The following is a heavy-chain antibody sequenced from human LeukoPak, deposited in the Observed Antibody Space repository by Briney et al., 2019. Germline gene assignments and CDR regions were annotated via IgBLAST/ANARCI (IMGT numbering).Heavy chain of an antibody. CDR2: KYYSGSA. V-gene: IGHV4-31*03. CDR1: GVSISDGRYY. J-gene: IGHJ3*02. Sequence: SQTLSLTCNVSGVSISDGRYYWTWIRQHPGKGLEWIGYKYYSGSAKYKPSLKSRLTISIDTSQNQFSLHLSSVTASDTATYYCATPYCSSISCLDVFNMWGQGTRVTVSS. CDR3: ATPYCSSISCLDVFNM. D-gene: IGHD2-2*01.